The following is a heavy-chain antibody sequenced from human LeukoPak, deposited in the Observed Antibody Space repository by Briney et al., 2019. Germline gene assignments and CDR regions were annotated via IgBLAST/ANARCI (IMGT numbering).Heavy chain of an antibody. V-gene: IGHV1-46*01. CDR3: ARDRKDYSSGPRFDP. CDR1: VYTFTSYY. Sequence: ASVKVSCKASVYTFTSYYMHWVRQAPGHGLEWMGIINPSGGSTSYAQKFQGRVTMTRDMSTSTVYMELSSLRSEDTAVYYCARDRKDYSSGPRFDPWGQGTLVPSPQ. J-gene: IGHJ5*02. D-gene: IGHD4-11*01. CDR2: INPSGGST.